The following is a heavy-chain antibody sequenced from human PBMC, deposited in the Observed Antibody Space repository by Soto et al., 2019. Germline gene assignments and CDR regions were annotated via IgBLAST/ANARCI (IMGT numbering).Heavy chain of an antibody. Sequence: SETLSLTCTVSGGSISSYYWSWIRQPPGKGLEWIGYIYYSGSTNYNPSLKSRVTISVDTSKNQFSLTLSSVTAADTAVYYCARVRVDYGDYNFDYWGQGTLVTVSS. D-gene: IGHD4-17*01. V-gene: IGHV4-59*01. CDR2: IYYSGST. J-gene: IGHJ4*02. CDR1: GGSISSYY. CDR3: ARVRVDYGDYNFDY.